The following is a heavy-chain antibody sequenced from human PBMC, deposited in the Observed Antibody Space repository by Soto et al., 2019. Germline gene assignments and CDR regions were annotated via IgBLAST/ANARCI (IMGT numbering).Heavy chain of an antibody. CDR1: GFSLSTGRMG. Sequence: SGPTLVNPTETLTLTCTVSGFSLSTGRMGVSWIRQPPGKALEWLAHIFSDNERSYSTSMQGRLTISKDPSGSQVVPSMTNLDPVDTGTYYCVRMNADSYQFYYAMDVWGPGTTVTVSS. J-gene: IGHJ6*02. V-gene: IGHV2-26*01. CDR2: IFSDNER. CDR3: VRMNADSYQFYYAMDV. D-gene: IGHD4-17*01.